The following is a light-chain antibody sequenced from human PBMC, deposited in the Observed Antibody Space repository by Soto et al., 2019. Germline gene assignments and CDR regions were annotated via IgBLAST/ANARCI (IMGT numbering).Light chain of an antibody. V-gene: IGKV3-15*01. CDR3: QQYNSYSIT. CDR1: QSVSND. J-gene: IGKJ5*01. Sequence: EIVMTQSPGTLSVSPGERATLSCRASQSVSNDLAWIQQKPGQPPRLLIYGASTRATGIPARFIGSGFGTDFTLTISSLQPEDFAIYYCQQYNSYSITFGQGTRLEMK. CDR2: GAS.